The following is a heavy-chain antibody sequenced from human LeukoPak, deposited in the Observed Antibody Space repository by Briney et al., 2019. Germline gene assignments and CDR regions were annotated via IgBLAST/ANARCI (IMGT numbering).Heavy chain of an antibody. CDR2: ISANNGNT. V-gene: IGHV1-18*04. CDR3: ARDFFHGHCAGLSCFLLDY. Sequence: ASVKVSCKASGYTFTSYGISWVRQAPGQGLEWMGRISANNGNTNSAQKFQGRVTVTTDTSTSTAYMELGSLRSDDTAVYYCARDFFHGHCAGLSCFLLDYWGQGSLVTVSS. D-gene: IGHD2-15*01. CDR1: GYTFTSYG. J-gene: IGHJ4*02.